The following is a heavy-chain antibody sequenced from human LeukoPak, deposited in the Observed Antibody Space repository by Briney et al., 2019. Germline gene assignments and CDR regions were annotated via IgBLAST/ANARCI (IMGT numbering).Heavy chain of an antibody. CDR3: AEVGASNSGGWKFDY. CDR2: IIPIFGTA. V-gene: IGHV1-69*13. J-gene: IGHJ4*02. D-gene: IGHD6-19*01. Sequence: SVKVSCKASGGTFSSYAISWVRQAPGQGLEWMGGIIPIFGTANYAQKFQGRVTITADESTSTAYMELSSLRSEDTAVYYCAEVGASNSGGWKFDYGAREPWSPSPQ. CDR1: GGTFSSYA.